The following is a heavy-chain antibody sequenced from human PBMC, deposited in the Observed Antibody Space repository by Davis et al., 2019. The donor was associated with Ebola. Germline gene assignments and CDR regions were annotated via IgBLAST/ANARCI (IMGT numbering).Heavy chain of an antibody. CDR1: GFTFSSYW. J-gene: IGHJ4*02. V-gene: IGHV3-7*01. D-gene: IGHD3-9*01. CDR2: IKQDGSEK. CDR3: ARDDYDILTGYHDY. Sequence: GGSLRLSCAASGFTFSSYWMSWVRQAPGKGLEWVANIKQDGSEKYYVDSVKGRFTISRDNAKNSLYLQMNSLRAEDTAVYYCARDDYDILTGYHDYWGQGTLVTVSS.